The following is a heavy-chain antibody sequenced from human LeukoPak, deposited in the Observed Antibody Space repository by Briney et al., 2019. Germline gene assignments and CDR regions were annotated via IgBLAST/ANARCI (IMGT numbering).Heavy chain of an antibody. Sequence: SETLSLTCTVSGGSISSYYWSWIRQPPGKGLEWIGEINHSGSTNYNPSLKSRVTISVDTSKNQFSLKLSSVTAADTAVYYCARGRGSGWYVFDYWGQGTLVTVSS. J-gene: IGHJ4*02. V-gene: IGHV4-34*01. CDR3: ARGRGSGWYVFDY. CDR1: GGSISSYY. D-gene: IGHD6-19*01. CDR2: INHSGST.